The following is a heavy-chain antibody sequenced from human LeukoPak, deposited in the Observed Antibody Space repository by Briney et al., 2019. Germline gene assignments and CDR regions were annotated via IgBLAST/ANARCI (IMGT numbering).Heavy chain of an antibody. CDR2: INHSGST. CDR3: AREQKEIDY. J-gene: IGHJ4*02. V-gene: IGHV4-34*01. Sequence: PSETLSLTCAVYGGSFSGYYWSWIRQPPGKGLEWIGEINHSGSTNYNPSLKSRVTISVDTPKNQFSLKLSSVTAADTAVYYCAREQKEIDYWGQGTLVTVSS. CDR1: GGSFSGYY.